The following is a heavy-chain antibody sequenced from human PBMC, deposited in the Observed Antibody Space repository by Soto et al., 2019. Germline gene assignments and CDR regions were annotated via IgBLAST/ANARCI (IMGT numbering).Heavy chain of an antibody. Sequence: QVQLVQSGAELKKPGASVKVSCKASGYTFSNYDMNWVRQATGQGPEWIGWVNSNNGDTGYEQKFQGRVTLTTDISTTTAYMALTSLRSEDPAIFYCGEVPREGAATDFDYWGQGTLMTVSS. CDR1: GYTFSNYD. CDR2: VNSNNGDT. CDR3: GEVPREGAATDFDY. J-gene: IGHJ4*02. V-gene: IGHV1-8*01. D-gene: IGHD3-10*01.